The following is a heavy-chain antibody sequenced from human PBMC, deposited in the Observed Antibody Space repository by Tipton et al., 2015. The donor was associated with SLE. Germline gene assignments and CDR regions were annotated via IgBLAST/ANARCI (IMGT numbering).Heavy chain of an antibody. D-gene: IGHD3-3*01. Sequence: GSLRLSCAVSGFSVSNNYMSWVRQAPGKGLEWVSVIYSGGSTYYADSVKGRVTISRDISKNRVDLQMNSLRAEDTAVYYCSRDARFLGYYYMDVWGKGTTVTITS. CDR3: SRDARFLGYYYMDV. V-gene: IGHV3-66*02. CDR2: IYSGGST. CDR1: GFSVSNNY. J-gene: IGHJ6*03.